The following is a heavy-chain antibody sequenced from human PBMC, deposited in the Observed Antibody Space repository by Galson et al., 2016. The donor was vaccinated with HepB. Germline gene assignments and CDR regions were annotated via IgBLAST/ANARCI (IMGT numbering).Heavy chain of an antibody. CDR3: GRDKRLMPRQGMYYYGTDV. Sequence: SLRLSCAVSGFPVSSNYMTWVRQAPGKGPEWVSVIHTGGNTYYADSVKGRFIISSDNFKNILYLQMNSLSVGDTAVYYCGRDKRLMPRQGMYYYGTDVWGPGTTVTVSS. D-gene: IGHD2-2*01. CDR2: IHTGGNT. J-gene: IGHJ6*02. CDR1: GFPVSSNY. V-gene: IGHV3-53*01.